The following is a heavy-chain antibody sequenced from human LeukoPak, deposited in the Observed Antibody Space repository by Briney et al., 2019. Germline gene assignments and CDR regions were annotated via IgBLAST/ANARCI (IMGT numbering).Heavy chain of an antibody. D-gene: IGHD5-12*01. Sequence: PGASVKVSCKASGYTFTSYYIHWVRQAPGQGLEWMGIINPSGGSTSYAQKFQGRVTMTRDMSTSTVYMELSSLRSEDTAVYYCARVGDDIVAGGSWFDPWGQGTLVTVSS. CDR2: INPSGGST. CDR1: GYTFTSYY. J-gene: IGHJ5*02. V-gene: IGHV1-46*01. CDR3: ARVGDDIVAGGSWFDP.